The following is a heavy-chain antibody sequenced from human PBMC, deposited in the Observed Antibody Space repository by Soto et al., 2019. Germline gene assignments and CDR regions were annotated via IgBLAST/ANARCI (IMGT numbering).Heavy chain of an antibody. D-gene: IGHD6-13*01. J-gene: IGHJ4*02. V-gene: IGHV6-1*01. CDR3: ARGEIAAARLFDY. CDR2: TYYRSTWSS. Sequence: QVQLQQSGPGLVKPSQTLSLTCAISGDSVSSNSATWNWIRQSPSRGLEWLGRTYYRSTWSSDYAVAVKSRIIINPDTSKHQFSLQLNSVTPEDTAVYYCARGEIAAARLFDYWGQGTLVTVSS. CDR1: GDSVSSNSAT.